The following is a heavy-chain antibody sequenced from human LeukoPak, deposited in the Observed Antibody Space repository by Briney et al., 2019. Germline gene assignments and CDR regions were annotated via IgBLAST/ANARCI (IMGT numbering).Heavy chain of an antibody. V-gene: IGHV3-23*01. D-gene: IGHD4-17*01. CDR3: ARASVTTGLGY. CDR2: ISGSGGST. Sequence: GGSLRLSCAASGFTFSSYAMSRVRQAPGKGLEWVSAISGSGGSTYYADSVKGRFTISRDNSKNTLYLQMNSLRAEDTAVYYCARASVTTGLGYWGQGTLVTVSS. CDR1: GFTFSSYA. J-gene: IGHJ4*02.